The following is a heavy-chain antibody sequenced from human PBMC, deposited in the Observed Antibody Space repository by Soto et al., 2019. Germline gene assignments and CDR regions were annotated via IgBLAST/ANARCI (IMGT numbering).Heavy chain of an antibody. CDR2: IMPIFRTP. CDR1: GGTFRNSA. Sequence: QVQLEQSGVEVKKPGSSVKVSCKASGGTFRNSAISWVRQAPGQGLEWMGGIMPIFRTPDYAQKFQGRVTITADESTGTAYMELSGLRSDDTAVYYCARDNDRPQLGGNYYYILDVWGHGTTVTVSS. CDR3: ARDNDRPQLGGNYYYILDV. D-gene: IGHD1-1*01. J-gene: IGHJ6*02. V-gene: IGHV1-69*12.